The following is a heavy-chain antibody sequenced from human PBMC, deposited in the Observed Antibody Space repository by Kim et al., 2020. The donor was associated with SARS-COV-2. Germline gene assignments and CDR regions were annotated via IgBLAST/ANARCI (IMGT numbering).Heavy chain of an antibody. CDR3: ARDLYGDYIENSFDY. V-gene: IGHV3-48*02. Sequence: DSVKGRFTSSRDNAKNSLYLQMNSLRDEDTAVYYCARDLYGDYIENSFDYWGQGTLVTVSS. J-gene: IGHJ4*02. D-gene: IGHD4-17*01.